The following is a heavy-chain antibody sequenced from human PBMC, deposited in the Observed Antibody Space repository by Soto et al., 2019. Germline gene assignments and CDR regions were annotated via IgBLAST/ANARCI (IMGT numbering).Heavy chain of an antibody. CDR2: INHSGST. CDR3: ARAYSRRPDARDFDY. CDR1: GGSFSGYY. D-gene: IGHD6-13*01. J-gene: IGHJ4*02. V-gene: IGHV4-34*01. Sequence: AETLSLTCAVYGGSFSGYYWSWIRQPPGKGLEWIGEINHSGSTNYNPSLKSRVTISVDTSKNQFSLKLSSVTAADTAVYYCARAYSRRPDARDFDYWGQGTLVTVSS.